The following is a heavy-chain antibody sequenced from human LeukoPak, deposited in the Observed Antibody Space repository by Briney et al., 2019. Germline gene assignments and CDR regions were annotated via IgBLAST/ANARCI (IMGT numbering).Heavy chain of an antibody. J-gene: IGHJ4*02. D-gene: IGHD3/OR15-3a*01. CDR2: ISYDGSNK. V-gene: IGHV3-30*03. Sequence: PGGSLRLSCAASGFTFSSYGMHWVRQAPGKGLEWVAVISYDGSNKYYADSVKGRFAISRDNAKNSLYLQMNSLRAEDTAVYYCARRRDFIDYWGQGTLVTVSS. CDR3: ARRRDFIDY. CDR1: GFTFSSYG.